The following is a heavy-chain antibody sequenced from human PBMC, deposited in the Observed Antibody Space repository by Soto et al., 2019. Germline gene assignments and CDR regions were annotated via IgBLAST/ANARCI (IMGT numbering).Heavy chain of an antibody. D-gene: IGHD3-10*01. CDR1: GGAISSGGYY. CDR3: ARGITPPGPSGS. V-gene: IGHV4-31*03. CDR2: IYYSGST. Sequence: QVQLQESGPGLVKPSQTLSLTCTVSGGAISSGGYYWSWIRQHPGKGLEWIGYIYYSGSTYYNPSLKIRVTISVDTSKNHFSLKLSSVTAADTAVYYCARGITPPGPSGSWGQGTLVTVSS. J-gene: IGHJ5*02.